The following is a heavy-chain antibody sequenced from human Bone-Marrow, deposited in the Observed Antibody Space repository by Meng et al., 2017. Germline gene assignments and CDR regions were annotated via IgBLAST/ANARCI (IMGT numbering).Heavy chain of an antibody. CDR2: IKQDGSEE. V-gene: IGHV3-7*01. Sequence: GESLKISCEVSGFTFSNYWMTWVRQAPGKGLEWVASIKQDGSEEFYVDSVKGRFTLSRDNAKNSLYLQMNSLRAEDTAVYYCARDAGYSSSGPLDYWGQGTLVTVSS. CDR3: ARDAGYSSSGPLDY. D-gene: IGHD6-13*01. CDR1: GFTFSNYW. J-gene: IGHJ4*02.